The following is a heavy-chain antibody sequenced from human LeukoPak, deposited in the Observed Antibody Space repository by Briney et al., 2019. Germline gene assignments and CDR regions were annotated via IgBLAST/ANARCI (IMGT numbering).Heavy chain of an antibody. CDR2: IYYSGST. Sequence: PSETLSLTCTVSGGSISGYYWSWIRQPPGKGLEWIGYIYYSGSTNYNSSLRSRVTISLDMSKNQFSLKLSSVTAADTAVYYCARGGGDYGFDYWGQGTLVTVSS. CDR1: GGSISGYY. D-gene: IGHD3-16*01. V-gene: IGHV4-59*01. CDR3: ARGGGDYGFDY. J-gene: IGHJ4*02.